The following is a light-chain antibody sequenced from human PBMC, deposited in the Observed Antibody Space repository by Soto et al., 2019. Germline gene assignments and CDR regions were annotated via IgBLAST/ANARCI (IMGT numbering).Light chain of an antibody. Sequence: EIVMTQSPATLSVSPGERATLSCRASQSVSGNLAWYQQRPGLPPRLLIYAASTRATGIPARFSGGGSGTDFTLTISSLQSEDFAVYYCQQYNSWPLLTFGGGTKVDIK. CDR1: QSVSGN. J-gene: IGKJ4*01. CDR3: QQYNSWPLLT. V-gene: IGKV3-15*01. CDR2: AAS.